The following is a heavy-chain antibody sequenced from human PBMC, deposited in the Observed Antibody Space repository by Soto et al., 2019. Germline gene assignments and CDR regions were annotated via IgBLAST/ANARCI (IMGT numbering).Heavy chain of an antibody. Sequence: ESGGGVVQPGRSLRLSCAASGFTFSSFGMHWVRQAPGKGLEWVATIWYDGSYQYYADSVKGRFTISRDNSKKTLYLQMNSLRAEDTAVYYCARELGDGLIRGSDEWGQGTLVTVSS. D-gene: IGHD1-26*01. V-gene: IGHV3-33*01. CDR2: IWYDGSYQ. CDR3: ARELGDGLIRGSDE. CDR1: GFTFSSFG. J-gene: IGHJ4*02.